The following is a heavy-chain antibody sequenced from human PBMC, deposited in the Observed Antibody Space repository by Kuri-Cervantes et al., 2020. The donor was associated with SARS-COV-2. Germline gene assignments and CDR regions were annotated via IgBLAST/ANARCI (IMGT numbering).Heavy chain of an antibody. Sequence: ASVKVSCKASGYTFTSYYMHWVRQAPGQGLEWMGIINPSGGSTSYAQKFQGRVTMTRDTPTSTVYMELSSLRSEDTAVYYCARESRGSNEQWPGDYWGQGTLVTVSS. CDR2: INPSGGST. D-gene: IGHD6-19*01. CDR1: GYTFTSYY. CDR3: ARESRGSNEQWPGDY. V-gene: IGHV1-46*01. J-gene: IGHJ4*02.